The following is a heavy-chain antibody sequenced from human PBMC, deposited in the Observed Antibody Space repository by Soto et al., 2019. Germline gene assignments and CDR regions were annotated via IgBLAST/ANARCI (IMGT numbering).Heavy chain of an antibody. CDR3: AKDIHAAMDYYYYMDV. J-gene: IGHJ6*03. Sequence: GGSLRLSCAASGFTFDDYAMHWVRQAPGKGLEWVSGISWNGGSIGYADSVKGRFTISRDNAKNSLYLQMNSLRAEDTALYYCAKDIHAAMDYYYYMDVWGKGTTVTVSS. D-gene: IGHD5-18*01. CDR1: GFTFDDYA. V-gene: IGHV3-9*01. CDR2: ISWNGGSI.